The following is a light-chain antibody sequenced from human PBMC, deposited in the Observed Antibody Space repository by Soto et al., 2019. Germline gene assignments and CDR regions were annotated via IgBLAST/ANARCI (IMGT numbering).Light chain of an antibody. Sequence: QSALTQPASVSGSPGQSITISCTGTSSDVGGYNYVSWYQQHPGKAPILMIYEVSNRPSGVSNRFSGSKSGNTASLTISGLQAEDEADYYCSSYTSSSTLAVFGGGTKVTVL. V-gene: IGLV2-14*01. J-gene: IGLJ2*01. CDR2: EVS. CDR3: SSYTSSSTLAV. CDR1: SSDVGGYNY.